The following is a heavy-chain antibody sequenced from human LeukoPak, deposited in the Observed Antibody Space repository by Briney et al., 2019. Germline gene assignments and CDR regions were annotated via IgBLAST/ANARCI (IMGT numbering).Heavy chain of an antibody. V-gene: IGHV3-21*01. J-gene: IGHJ4*02. CDR3: ARDGTLGGFLGLAFDY. CDR1: GFPFSSYS. Sequence: GGPLRLSCAASGFPFSSYSMNWVREARGEVLGWVSSISSSSSYIYYSGSVKGRFTISRDNAKNSLYLQMNSLRAEDTAVYYCARDGTLGGFLGLAFDYWGQGTLVTVSS. D-gene: IGHD3-3*01. CDR2: ISSSSSYI.